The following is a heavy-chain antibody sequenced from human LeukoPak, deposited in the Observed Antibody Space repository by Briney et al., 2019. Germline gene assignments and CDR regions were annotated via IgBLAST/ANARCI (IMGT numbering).Heavy chain of an antibody. Sequence: GGSLRLSCAASGFTFSDYSMSWIRQAPGKGLEWVGRIKSKTDGGTTDYAAPVKGRFTISRDDSKNTLYLQMNSLKTEDTAVYYRTTDWSGDSSSWWIFDYWGQGTLVTVSS. CDR3: TTDWSGDSSSWWIFDY. J-gene: IGHJ4*02. CDR1: GFTFSDYS. V-gene: IGHV3-15*01. D-gene: IGHD6-13*01. CDR2: IKSKTDGGTT.